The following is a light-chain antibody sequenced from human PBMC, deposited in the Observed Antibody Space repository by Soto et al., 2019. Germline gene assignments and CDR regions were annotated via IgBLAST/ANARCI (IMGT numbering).Light chain of an antibody. CDR2: WAS. CDR1: QSVLYSSNNKNY. Sequence: DIVMTQSPDSLAVSLGERATINCKSSQSVLYSSNNKNYLAWYQQKPGQPPKLLIYWASTRESGVPDRFSGSGSGIDFTLTISSLQAEDVAVYYCQQYYSTPITSGQGTRLEIK. J-gene: IGKJ5*01. V-gene: IGKV4-1*01. CDR3: QQYYSTPIT.